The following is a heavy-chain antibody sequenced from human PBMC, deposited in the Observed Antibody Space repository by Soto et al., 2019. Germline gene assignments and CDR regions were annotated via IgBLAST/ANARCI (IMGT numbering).Heavy chain of an antibody. D-gene: IGHD3-9*01. CDR3: ARHRGRYFDLLEFDP. CDR2: INWNGGST. CDR1: GFTFDDYG. V-gene: IGHV3-20*04. Sequence: GGSLRLSWSASGFTFDDYGISWVPPAPGKGLEWVSGINWNGGSTGYADSVKGRFTISRDNAKNSLYLQMNSLRAEDTALYYCARHRGRYFDLLEFDPWGQGTLVTVSS. J-gene: IGHJ5*02.